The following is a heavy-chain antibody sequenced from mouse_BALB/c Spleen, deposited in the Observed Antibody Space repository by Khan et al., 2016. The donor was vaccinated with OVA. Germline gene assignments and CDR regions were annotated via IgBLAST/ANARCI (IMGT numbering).Heavy chain of an antibody. Sequence: QIQLVQSGPELKKPGETVKISCKASGYTFTDYVMNWVKQSSGKGLMRTGWINTYTGKPTYADDFKGRFAFSLETSASTAYLQINSLKNEDTATYFCTRFHGGYWGQGTTLTVSS. CDR1: GYTFTDYV. V-gene: IGHV9-3-1*01. CDR2: INTYTGKP. CDR3: TRFHGGY. J-gene: IGHJ2*01.